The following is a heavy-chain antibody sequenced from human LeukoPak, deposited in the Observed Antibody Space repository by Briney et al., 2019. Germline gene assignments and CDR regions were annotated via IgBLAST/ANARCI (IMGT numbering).Heavy chain of an antibody. CDR2: MNPKSGNT. Sequence: ASVKVSCKASGYTFTTYDIIWVRQATGQGLEWMGWMNPKSGNTGYAQSFQGRVTMTRDTSINTAYMELSGLRSDDTAVYYCARGVRYNDYTRGVYYFDYWGQETLVTVSS. CDR3: ARGVRYNDYTRGVYYFDY. J-gene: IGHJ4*02. V-gene: IGHV1-8*01. CDR1: GYTFTTYD. D-gene: IGHD4-11*01.